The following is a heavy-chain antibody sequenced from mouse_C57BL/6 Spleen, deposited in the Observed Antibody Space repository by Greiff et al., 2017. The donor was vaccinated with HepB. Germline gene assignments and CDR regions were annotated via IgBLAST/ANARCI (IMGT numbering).Heavy chain of an antibody. J-gene: IGHJ4*01. CDR3: ARDYYDYEDYYAMDY. CDR2: IDPANGNT. V-gene: IGHV14-3*01. D-gene: IGHD2-4*01. CDR1: GFNIKNNY. Sequence: EVQLQQSVAELVRPGASVKLSCTASGFNIKNNYMHWVKQRPEQGLEWIGRIDPANGNTKYAPKFQGKATITAYTSSNTAYLQLSSLTSEDTAIYYCARDYYDYEDYYAMDYWGQGTSVTVSS.